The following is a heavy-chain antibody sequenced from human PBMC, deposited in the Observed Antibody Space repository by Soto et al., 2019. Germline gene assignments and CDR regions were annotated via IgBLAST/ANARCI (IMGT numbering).Heavy chain of an antibody. CDR3: AVPVVPDTIDAFDI. CDR2: MNPNSGNT. D-gene: IGHD2-2*01. V-gene: IGHV1-8*01. J-gene: IGHJ3*02. Sequence: GASVKVSCKASGYTFTSYDINLVRQATGQGLEWMGWMNPNSGNTGYAQKFQGRVTMTRNTSISTAYMELSSLRSEDTAVYYCAVPVVPDTIDAFDIWGQGTMVTVSS. CDR1: GYTFTSYD.